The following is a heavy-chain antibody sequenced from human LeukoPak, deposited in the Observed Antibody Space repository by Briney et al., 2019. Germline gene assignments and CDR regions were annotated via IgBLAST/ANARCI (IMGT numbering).Heavy chain of an antibody. J-gene: IGHJ6*03. CDR3: ARDRDYYGSGSYLYYYYYMDV. CDR1: GYTFTSYY. Sequence: ASVKVSCKASGYTFTSYYMHWVRQAPGQGLEWMGIINPSGGSTSYAQKFQGRVTMTRDMSTSTVYMELSSLRSEDTAVYYCARDRDYYGSGSYLYYYYYMDVWGKGTTVTVSS. CDR2: INPSGGST. V-gene: IGHV1-46*01. D-gene: IGHD3-10*01.